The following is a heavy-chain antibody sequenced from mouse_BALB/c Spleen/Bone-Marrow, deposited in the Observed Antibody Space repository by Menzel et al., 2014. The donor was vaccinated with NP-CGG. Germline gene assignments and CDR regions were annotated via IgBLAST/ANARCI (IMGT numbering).Heavy chain of an antibody. J-gene: IGHJ3*01. CDR2: SDPSDSET. CDR1: GYSFTSYW. V-gene: IGHV1S126*01. CDR3: ARRDNAPFAY. Sequence: VQLQQSGPQLVRPGASVKISCKASGYSFTSYWMHWVKQMPGQGLERIGMSDPSDSETKLNQKFKDKATLTVDKSSSTAYLQLSSPTSEHSTVYYCARRDNAPFAYWVQGALVTVSA. D-gene: IGHD1-3*01.